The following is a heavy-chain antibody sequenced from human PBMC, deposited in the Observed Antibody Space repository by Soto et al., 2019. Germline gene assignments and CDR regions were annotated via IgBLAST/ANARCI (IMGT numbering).Heavy chain of an antibody. CDR2: INGGNGNT. CDR1: GYTFTSYA. Sequence: ASVKVSCKASGYTFTSYAMHWVRQAPGQRLEWMGWINGGNGNTKYSQKFQGRVTITRDTSASTAYMELSSLRSEDTAVYYCARSIVVVTALDHWGQGTLVTVSS. V-gene: IGHV1-3*01. J-gene: IGHJ4*02. CDR3: ARSIVVVTALDH. D-gene: IGHD2-21*02.